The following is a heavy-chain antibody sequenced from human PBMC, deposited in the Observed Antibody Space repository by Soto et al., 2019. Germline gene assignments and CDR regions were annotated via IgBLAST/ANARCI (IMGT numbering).Heavy chain of an antibody. CDR3: ARQIYYSDTGPNFQYYFDS. CDR1: GYSFAGYW. D-gene: IGHD3-22*01. CDR2: IDPSDSQT. J-gene: IGHJ4*02. Sequence: PGESLKISCQGSGYSFAGYWITWVRQMPGKGLEWMGRIDPSDSQTYYSPSFRGHVTISVTKSITTVFLQWSSLRASDTAMYYCARQIYYSDTGPNFQYYFDSWGQGTLVTVSS. V-gene: IGHV5-10-1*01.